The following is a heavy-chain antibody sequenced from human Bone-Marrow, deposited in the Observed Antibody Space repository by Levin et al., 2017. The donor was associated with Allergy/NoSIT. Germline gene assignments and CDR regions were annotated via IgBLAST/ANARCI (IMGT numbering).Heavy chain of an antibody. J-gene: IGHJ4*01. CDR3: ARGRLDYADYPD. V-gene: IGHV3-53*01. CDR1: GLTLTGNY. Sequence: LSLTCAVSGLTLTGNYFSWVRQAPGKGLEWVSVIYGDGATRYADSVRGRFTISRDTSKNTLSLQMNSLGAEDTAIYYCARGRLDYADYPDWGQGTLVTVSS. CDR2: IYGDGAT. D-gene: IGHD4-17*01.